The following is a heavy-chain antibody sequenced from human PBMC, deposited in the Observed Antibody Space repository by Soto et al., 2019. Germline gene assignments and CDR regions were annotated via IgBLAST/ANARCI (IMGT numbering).Heavy chain of an antibody. D-gene: IGHD2-21*01. J-gene: IGHJ4*02. V-gene: IGHV3-23*01. Sequence: PGGSLRLSCAVSGFRFSDYAMTWVRQAPGKGLEWVSGTTGSGGLTYYADMVKGRFTVSRDNSGHTLYLQMESRRADDTAVYYWAKGSGKQLWYKAPGQSGGQGTLVPVSS. CDR3: AKGSGKQLWYKAPGQS. CDR1: GFRFSDYA. CDR2: TTGSGGLT.